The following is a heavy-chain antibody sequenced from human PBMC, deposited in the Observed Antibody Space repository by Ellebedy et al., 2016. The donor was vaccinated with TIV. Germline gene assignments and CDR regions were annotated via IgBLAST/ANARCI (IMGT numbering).Heavy chain of an antibody. CDR2: INPNTGGT. V-gene: IGHV1-2*02. CDR3: ARDSADMIRGVIGYRFDP. D-gene: IGHD3-10*01. J-gene: IGHJ5*02. CDR1: GYTFTGYY. Sequence: ASVKVSCXASGYTFTGYYMHWVRQAPGQGPEWMGWINPNTGGTKYAQKFQGRVTMIRDTSISTAYMELSSLRSDDTALYYCARDSADMIRGVIGYRFDPWGQGTLVTVSS.